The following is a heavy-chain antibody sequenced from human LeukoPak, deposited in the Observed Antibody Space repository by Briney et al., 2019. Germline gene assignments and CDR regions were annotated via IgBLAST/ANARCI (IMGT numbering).Heavy chain of an antibody. Sequence: ASVKVSCKASGYTFTSYGISWVRQAPGQGLEWMGWIGAYNGNTNYAQKLQGRVTMTTDTSTSTAYMELRSLRSDDTAVYYCARGLYDILTGYPNWFDPWGQGTLVTVSS. J-gene: IGHJ5*02. D-gene: IGHD3-9*01. CDR2: IGAYNGNT. V-gene: IGHV1-18*01. CDR3: ARGLYDILTGYPNWFDP. CDR1: GYTFTSYG.